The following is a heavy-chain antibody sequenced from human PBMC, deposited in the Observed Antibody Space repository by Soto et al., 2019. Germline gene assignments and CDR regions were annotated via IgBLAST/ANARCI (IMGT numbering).Heavy chain of an antibody. CDR1: GFTFSGST. Sequence: LILAGAASGFTFSGSTSYWGRQVPGKGLEWVAGISSDGNRNYYADSVKGRFTLSRDNSRNTLYLQMNSLKIEDTAYYYCARDPFGGWKTSGWFAGWAWGPFDYWGLGTLVT. V-gene: IGHV3-30-3*01. CDR2: ISSDGNRN. CDR3: ARDPFGGWKTSGWFAGWAWGPFDY. D-gene: IGHD6-19*01. J-gene: IGHJ4*02.